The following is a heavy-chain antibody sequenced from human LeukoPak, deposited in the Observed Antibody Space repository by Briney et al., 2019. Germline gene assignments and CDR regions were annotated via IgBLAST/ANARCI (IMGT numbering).Heavy chain of an antibody. CDR1: GGSFSGYY. J-gene: IGHJ4*02. CDR2: INHSEST. CDR3: ARGLDIVVVPAAALYFDY. V-gene: IGHV4-34*01. Sequence: SETLSLTCAVYGGSFSGYYWSWIRQPPGKGLEWIGEINHSESTNYNPSLKSRVTISVDTSKNQFSLKLSSVTAADTAVYYCARGLDIVVVPAAALYFDYWGQGTLVTVSS. D-gene: IGHD2-2*03.